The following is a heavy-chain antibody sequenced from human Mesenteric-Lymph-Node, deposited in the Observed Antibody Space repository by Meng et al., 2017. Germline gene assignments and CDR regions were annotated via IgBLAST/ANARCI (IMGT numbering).Heavy chain of an antibody. Sequence: GESLKISCAACGFTFSSYGMHWLRQSPGKGLEWVSLISWDGGSTYYADSVKGRFTISRDNNKHSLYLQMNSLRPEDTALYYCAKGLYFGSGTYEPFNVDYWGQGTLVTVSS. J-gene: IGHJ4*02. V-gene: IGHV3-43D*03. CDR1: GFTFSSYG. D-gene: IGHD3-10*01. CDR3: AKGLYFGSGTYEPFNVDY. CDR2: ISWDGGST.